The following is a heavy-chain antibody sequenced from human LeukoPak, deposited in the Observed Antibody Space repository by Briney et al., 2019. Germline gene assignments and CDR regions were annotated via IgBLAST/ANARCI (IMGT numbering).Heavy chain of an antibody. CDR3: ARALIGYYFDY. Sequence: PGGSLRLSCAASGFTFSSYDMHWVRQAPGKGLEWVSSVSNSGDYIHYADSVKGRSTISRDNSKNSLYLQMNSLRAEDTAVYYCARALIGYYFDYWGQGTLVTVSS. J-gene: IGHJ4*02. D-gene: IGHD2-8*01. CDR1: GFTFSSYD. V-gene: IGHV3-21*06. CDR2: VSNSGDYI.